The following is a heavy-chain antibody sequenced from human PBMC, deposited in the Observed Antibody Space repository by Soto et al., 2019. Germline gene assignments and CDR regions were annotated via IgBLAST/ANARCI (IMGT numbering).Heavy chain of an antibody. Sequence: SETLSLTCTVSGGSISSSSYSWGWIRQPPGKGLEWIGSIFYRGSTYYNPSLKSRVTISVDTSNSQFSLRLSSVTASDTALYYCARSYDLGRFDPWGQGTLVTVSS. J-gene: IGHJ5*02. CDR1: GGSISSSSYS. CDR3: ARSYDLGRFDP. V-gene: IGHV4-39*01. D-gene: IGHD3-3*01. CDR2: IFYRGST.